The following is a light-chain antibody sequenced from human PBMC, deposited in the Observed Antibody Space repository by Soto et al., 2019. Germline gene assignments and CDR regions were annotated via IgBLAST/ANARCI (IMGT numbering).Light chain of an antibody. CDR2: VNSDDSH. CDR3: QTWDTGIQV. Sequence: QPVLTQSPSASASLGASVKFTCTLNSGHSNYAIAWHQQRPEKGPRYLMKVNSDDSHNKGDGIADRFSGSSSGAERYLSISSLQSEDEADYYCQTWDTGIQVFGGGTKLTVL. J-gene: IGLJ3*02. V-gene: IGLV4-69*01. CDR1: SGHSNYA.